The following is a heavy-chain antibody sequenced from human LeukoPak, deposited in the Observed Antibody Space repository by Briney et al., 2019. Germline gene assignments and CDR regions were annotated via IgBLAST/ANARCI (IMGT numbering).Heavy chain of an antibody. V-gene: IGHV1-8*01. CDR3: ARLSQTPDYYSNGGYYYLGY. J-gene: IGHJ4*02. Sequence: ASVKVSCKASRYTFTSYDINWVREAAGQRLEWMGWINPNTGRTGFAQKFQGRLTMTRDASISTAYMELSSLRSDDTAVYYCARLSQTPDYYSNGGYYYLGYWGQGTPVTVSS. D-gene: IGHD3-22*01. CDR1: RYTFTSYD. CDR2: INPNTGRT.